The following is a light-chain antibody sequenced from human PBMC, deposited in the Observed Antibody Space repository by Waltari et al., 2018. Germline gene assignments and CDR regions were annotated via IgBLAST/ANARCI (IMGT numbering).Light chain of an antibody. V-gene: IGKV1-39*01. Sequence: DIQMTQSPSSLSASVGDRVTITCRSSQNINNYLNWYQQKTGKAPALLIYGAANWQRGFPSRFRGSGSGSYFSRTSSSLQPEDFATYYCQQSYITPRTFGQGTKLEI. CDR3: QQSYITPRT. CDR1: QNINNY. J-gene: IGKJ2*01. CDR2: GAA.